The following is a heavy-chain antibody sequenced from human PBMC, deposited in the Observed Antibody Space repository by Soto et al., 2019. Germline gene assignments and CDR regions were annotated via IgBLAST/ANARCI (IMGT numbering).Heavy chain of an antibody. J-gene: IGHJ4*02. V-gene: IGHV1-18*01. CDR2: ISAYNGNT. D-gene: IGHD5-18*01. CDR1: GYTFTSYG. CDR3: ARVGREKLRLWTFDY. Sequence: ASVKVSCKASGYTFTSYGISWVRPAPGQGLEWMGWISAYNGNTNYAQKLQGRVTMTTDTSTSTAYMELRSLRSDDTALYYCARVGREKLRLWTFDYWGQGTLVTVSS.